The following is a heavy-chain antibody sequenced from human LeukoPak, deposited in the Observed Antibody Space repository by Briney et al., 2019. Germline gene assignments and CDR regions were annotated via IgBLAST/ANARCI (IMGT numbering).Heavy chain of an antibody. V-gene: IGHV4-30-4*07. CDR2: IYYSGNT. CDR3: ARGDYGDYHDAFDI. J-gene: IGHJ3*02. Sequence: SETLSHTCTVSGGSISSGPYSWSWIRQPPGKGLEWIGYIYYSGNTYYYPSLRSRVSISVDTSKNQLSLKLNSVTAADTAVYFCARGDYGDYHDAFDIWGQGTMVTVSS. CDR1: GGSISSGPYS. D-gene: IGHD4-17*01.